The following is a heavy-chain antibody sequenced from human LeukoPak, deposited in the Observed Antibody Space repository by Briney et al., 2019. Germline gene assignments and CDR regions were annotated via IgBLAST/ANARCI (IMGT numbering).Heavy chain of an antibody. D-gene: IGHD1-26*01. CDR1: GGSVSNYY. V-gene: IGHV4-59*02. Sequence: PSETLSLTCTVSGGSVSNYYWSWIRQSPGKGLEWIGYIYYTETSYNPSLKSRVTISADTSKNQFSLKLYSVTAADTAVYYCARGERIVGAYGDAFDIWGQGAMVTVSS. CDR3: ARGERIVGAYGDAFDI. CDR2: IYYTET. J-gene: IGHJ3*02.